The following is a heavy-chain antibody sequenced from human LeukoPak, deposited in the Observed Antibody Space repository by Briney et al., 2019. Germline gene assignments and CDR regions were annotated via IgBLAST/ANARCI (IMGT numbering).Heavy chain of an antibody. CDR2: IYYSGST. CDR1: GGSISGYY. J-gene: IGHJ5*02. V-gene: IGHV4-59*12. D-gene: IGHD3-10*01. CDR3: ARGRLAYYYGSGSYLVSNWFDP. Sequence: SETLSLTCTVSGGSISGYYWTWIRQPPGKGLEWIGYIYYSGSTNYNPSLKSRVTISVDTSKNQFSLKLSSVTAADTAVYYCARGRLAYYYGSGSYLVSNWFDPWGQGTLVTVSS.